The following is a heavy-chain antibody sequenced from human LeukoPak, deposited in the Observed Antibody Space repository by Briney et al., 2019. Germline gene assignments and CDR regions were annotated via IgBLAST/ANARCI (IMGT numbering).Heavy chain of an antibody. CDR1: GSTFTDYY. Sequence: ASVKVSCKVSGSTFTDYYMHWVHQAPGKGLEWMGLVDPEDGEIKYAEKFQGRVTITADTSTDTAYMELGSLRSEDTAVYYCATASICSSTNCAFDPWGQGTLVTVSS. D-gene: IGHD2-2*01. CDR3: ATASICSSTNCAFDP. CDR2: VDPEDGEI. V-gene: IGHV1-69-2*01. J-gene: IGHJ5*02.